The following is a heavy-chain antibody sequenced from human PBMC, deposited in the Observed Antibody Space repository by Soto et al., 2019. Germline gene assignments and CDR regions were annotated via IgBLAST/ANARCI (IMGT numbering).Heavy chain of an antibody. V-gene: IGHV1-69*01. CDR3: ARSQGSSTSLEIYYYYYYGMDV. CDR2: IIPISGTA. D-gene: IGHD2-2*01. Sequence: QVQLVQSGAEVKKPGSSVKVSCKASGGTFSSYAISWVRQAPGQGLEWMGGIIPISGTANYAQKFQGXVTXXXXXXXXXXXXXXXXXXXXXXXXXYCARSQGSSTSLEIYYYYYYGMDVWGQXTX. CDR1: GGTFSSYA. J-gene: IGHJ6*02.